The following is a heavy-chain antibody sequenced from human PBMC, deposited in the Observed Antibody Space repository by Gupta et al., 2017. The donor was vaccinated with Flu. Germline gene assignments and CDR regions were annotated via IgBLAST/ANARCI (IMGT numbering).Heavy chain of an antibody. CDR3: ARGTFXDFWSGPVWWFDP. V-gene: IGHV1-2*06. D-gene: IGHD3-3*01. Sequence: MHWVRQAPGQGFEWMGRIHPNSGITNFARQFQGRVTLTSDTSINTAYMELSSLRVDDTAVXYXARGTFXDFWSGPVWWFDPWGQGTLVTVSS. J-gene: IGHJ5*02. CDR2: IHPNSGIT.